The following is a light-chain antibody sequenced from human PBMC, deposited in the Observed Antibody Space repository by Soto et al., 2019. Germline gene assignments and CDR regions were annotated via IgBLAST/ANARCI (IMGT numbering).Light chain of an antibody. CDR3: QQYNNWPPWT. CDR2: VAS. CDR1: QSVSSN. V-gene: IGKV3-15*01. Sequence: EIVMTQSPATLSVSPGERATLSCRASQSVSSNLAWYQQKPGQAPRLLIYVASTRATGLPARFTGSGSGTEFTLPISSLQSEDFAVYYGQQYNNWPPWTFGQGTKVEIK. J-gene: IGKJ1*01.